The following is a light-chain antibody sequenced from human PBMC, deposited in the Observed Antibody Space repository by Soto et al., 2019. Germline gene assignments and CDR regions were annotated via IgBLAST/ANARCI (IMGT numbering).Light chain of an antibody. CDR3: SSYSSSSTLV. CDR2: DVS. Sequence: QSALTQPASVSGSPGQSITISCTGTSSDVGGYNYVSWYQQHPGKAPKLMIYDVSHRPSGVSNRFSGSNSGNTASLTISGLQAEDEADYYCSSYSSSSTLVFGGGTKVTVL. J-gene: IGLJ2*01. CDR1: SSDVGGYNY. V-gene: IGLV2-14*01.